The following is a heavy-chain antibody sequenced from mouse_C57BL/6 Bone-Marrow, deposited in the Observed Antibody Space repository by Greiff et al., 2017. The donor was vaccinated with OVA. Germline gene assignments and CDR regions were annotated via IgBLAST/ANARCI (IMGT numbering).Heavy chain of an antibody. CDR3: APYCYGSSPSWFAY. Sequence: QVHVKQSGPELVKPGASVKISCKASGYAFSSSWMNWVKQRPGKGLEWIGRIYPGDGDTNYNGKFKGKATLTADKSSSTAYMQLSSLTSEDSAVDFCAPYCYGSSPSWFAYWGQGTLVTVSA. V-gene: IGHV1-82*01. CDR1: GYAFSSSW. J-gene: IGHJ3*01. CDR2: IYPGDGDT. D-gene: IGHD1-1*01.